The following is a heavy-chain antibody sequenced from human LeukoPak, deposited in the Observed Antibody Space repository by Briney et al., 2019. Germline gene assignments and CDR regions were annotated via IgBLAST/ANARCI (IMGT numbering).Heavy chain of an antibody. D-gene: IGHD1-14*01. CDR2: ISYDGINK. Sequence: HPGGSLRLSCAVSGFTFSAYGMHWVRQAPGKGLEWVAIISYDGINKYYPDSVKGRFTISRDNSKNTLYLQMNSLRAEDTAVYYCAKDTRDDHHSDYWGQGTQVTVSS. J-gene: IGHJ4*02. V-gene: IGHV3-30*18. CDR3: AKDTRDDHHSDY. CDR1: GFTFSAYG.